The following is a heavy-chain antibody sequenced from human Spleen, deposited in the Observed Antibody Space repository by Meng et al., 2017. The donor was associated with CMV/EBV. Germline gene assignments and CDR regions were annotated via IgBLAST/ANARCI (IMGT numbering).Heavy chain of an antibody. CDR2: INSDGSSD. V-gene: IGHV3-74*03. D-gene: IGHD5-24*01. CDR3: VRDQFTYFDN. Sequence: LSCAASGFTLSTYWMHWGRQAPGKGLAWVSRINSDGSSDTYADSVRGRFTVSRDNAKNTLFLQMNSLRSEDTAVYYCVRDQFTYFDNWGQGTLVTVSS. CDR1: GFTLSTYW. J-gene: IGHJ4*02.